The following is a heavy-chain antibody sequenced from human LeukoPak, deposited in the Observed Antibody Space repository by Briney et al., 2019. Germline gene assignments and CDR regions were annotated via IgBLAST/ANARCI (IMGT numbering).Heavy chain of an antibody. D-gene: IGHD6-19*01. CDR3: ARGQIQWLYLRAFDY. Sequence: PGGSLRLSCAASGFTFSSYWMSWVRQAPGKGLEWVANVKQDGTEEYYVDSVKGRFTISRDNAKNSLYLQMNSLRAEDTAVYYCARGQIQWLYLRAFDYWGQGTLVTVFS. CDR2: VKQDGTEE. J-gene: IGHJ4*02. CDR1: GFTFSSYW. V-gene: IGHV3-7*01.